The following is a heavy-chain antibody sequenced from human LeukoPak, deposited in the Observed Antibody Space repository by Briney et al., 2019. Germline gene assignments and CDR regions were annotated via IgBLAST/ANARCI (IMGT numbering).Heavy chain of an antibody. CDR1: GYTLTELS. V-gene: IGHV1-24*01. CDR2: FDPEDDET. J-gene: IGHJ6*02. CDR3: ARDGMVRGVISYYYGMDV. D-gene: IGHD3-10*01. Sequence: GASVKVSCKVSGYTLTELSMHWVRQAPGKGLEWMGDFDPEDDETIYAQKFQGRVTMTEDTSTDTAYMELSSLRSEDTAVYYCARDGMVRGVISYYYGMDVWGQGTTVTVSS.